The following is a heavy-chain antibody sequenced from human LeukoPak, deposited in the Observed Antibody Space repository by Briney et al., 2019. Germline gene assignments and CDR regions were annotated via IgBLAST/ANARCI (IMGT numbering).Heavy chain of an antibody. D-gene: IGHD6-13*01. CDR2: ISSSGSTI. CDR1: GFTFSSYV. CDR3: AREGAAADALDN. V-gene: IGHV3-48*03. J-gene: IGHJ3*02. Sequence: GGSLRFSCAASGFTFSSYVMNWVRQAPGKGLGWVSYISSSGSTIYYADSVKGRFTISRDNAKNSLYLQINSLRAEDTAAYYCAREGAAADALDNWGQGTMVTVSS.